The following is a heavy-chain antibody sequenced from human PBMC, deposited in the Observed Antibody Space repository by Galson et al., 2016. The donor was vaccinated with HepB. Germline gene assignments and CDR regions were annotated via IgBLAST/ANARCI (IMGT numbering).Heavy chain of an antibody. CDR2: ITASGTNT. CDR3: AKDANFWSGYPEDAFDM. V-gene: IGHV3-23*01. Sequence: SLRLSCAASGFAFTFYAMNWVRQTPGKGLEWVASITASGTNTHYANSVAGRFTVSRDSSKKMLFLQMNSLRVEDTAVYYCAKDANFWSGYPEDAFDMWGQGTMVTVSS. J-gene: IGHJ3*02. D-gene: IGHD3-3*01. CDR1: GFAFTFYA.